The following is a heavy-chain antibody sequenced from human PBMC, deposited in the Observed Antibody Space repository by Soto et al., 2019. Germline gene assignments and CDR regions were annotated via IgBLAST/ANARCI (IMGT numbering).Heavy chain of an antibody. CDR1: GFTFSSYG. CDR2: ISYDGSNK. V-gene: IGHV3-30*18. CDR3: AKDMTTVTTNDAFDI. J-gene: IGHJ3*02. Sequence: QVQLVESGGGVVQPGRSLRLSCAASGFTFSSYGMHWVRQAPGKGLEWVAAISYDGSNKYYADSVKGRFTISRDNSKNTLYLQMNSLRAEDTAVYYCAKDMTTVTTNDAFDIWGQGTMVTVSS. D-gene: IGHD4-17*01.